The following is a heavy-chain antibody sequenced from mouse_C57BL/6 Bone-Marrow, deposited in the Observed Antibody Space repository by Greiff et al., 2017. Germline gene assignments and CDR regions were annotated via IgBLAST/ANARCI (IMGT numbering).Heavy chain of an antibody. CDR3: ERRYFDV. J-gene: IGHJ1*03. CDR1: GFTFSSYT. Sequence: EVQLMESGGGLVKPGGSLKLSCAASGFTFSSYTMSWVRQTPEKRLEWVATISGGGGNTYYPASVKGRFTISRDNDTNTLYLQMSSLTSDDTALYDCERRYFDVWGTGTTVTVSS. V-gene: IGHV5-9*01. CDR2: ISGGGGNT.